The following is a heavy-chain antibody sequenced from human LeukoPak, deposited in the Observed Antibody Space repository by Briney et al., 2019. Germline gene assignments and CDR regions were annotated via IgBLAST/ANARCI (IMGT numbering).Heavy chain of an antibody. Sequence: GGSLRLSCSASGFTFSSYAMHWVRQAPGKGLEYVSTISSNGGSTYYADSVKGRFTISRDNAKNTLYLQMNSLRADDTAVYYCARGGRAFDIWGHETMVTVSS. D-gene: IGHD3-16*01. CDR3: ARGGRAFDI. J-gene: IGHJ3*02. V-gene: IGHV3-64*04. CDR1: GFTFSSYA. CDR2: ISSNGGST.